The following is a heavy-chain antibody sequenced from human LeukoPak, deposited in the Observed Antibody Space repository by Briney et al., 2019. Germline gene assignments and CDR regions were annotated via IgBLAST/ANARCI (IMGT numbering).Heavy chain of an antibody. J-gene: IGHJ1*01. Sequence: GGSLRLSCAASGFTFSSYEMNWVRQVPGKGLEWISYISSSGSTIYYADSVKGRFTISRDNAKNSLYLQMNSLRAEDTAVYYCARPRRPYGSSEYFQHWGQGTLVIVSS. D-gene: IGHD6-13*01. CDR2: ISSSGSTI. CDR3: ARPRRPYGSSEYFQH. CDR1: GFTFSSYE. V-gene: IGHV3-48*03.